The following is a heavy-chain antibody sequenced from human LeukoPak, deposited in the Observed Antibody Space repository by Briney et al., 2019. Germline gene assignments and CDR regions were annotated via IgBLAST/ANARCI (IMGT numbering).Heavy chain of an antibody. V-gene: IGHV5-51*01. CDR2: IYPGDSDT. J-gene: IGHJ4*02. CDR1: VFSFTNYW. CDR3: ARPTGYCSSTSCYVHFDY. D-gene: IGHD2-2*01. Sequence: GESLKISCKASVFSFTNYWIAWVRQTPEKGLEWMGIIYPGDSDTRYNPSFQGQVTISADKSIKTAYLQWSSLKASDTAMYYCARPTGYCSSTSCYVHFDYWGQGTLVTVSS.